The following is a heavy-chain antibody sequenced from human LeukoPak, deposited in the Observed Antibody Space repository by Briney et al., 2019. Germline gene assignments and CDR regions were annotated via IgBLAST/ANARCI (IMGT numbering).Heavy chain of an antibody. CDR2: INHSETT. J-gene: IGHJ3*02. V-gene: IGHV4-34*01. Sequence: SETLSLTCAIYGGSFNGGYFWSWIRQPPGKGLEWIGEINHSETTNYSPSLKSRVTISVDTSKNQFSLKLTSVTAADTAVYYCASPHDSSSNDAFDIWGQGTMVTVSS. CDR1: GGSFNGGYF. CDR3: ASPHDSSSNDAFDI. D-gene: IGHD6-13*01.